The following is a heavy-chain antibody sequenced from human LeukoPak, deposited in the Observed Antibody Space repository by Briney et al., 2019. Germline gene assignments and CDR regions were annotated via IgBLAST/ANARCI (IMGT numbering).Heavy chain of an antibody. CDR3: APLVFSGGWCPGY. V-gene: IGHV3-7*01. CDR1: RLTFSHYW. CDR2: INQDGDRT. J-gene: IGHJ4*02. D-gene: IGHD6-19*01. Sequence: GGSLRLSCAASRLTFSHYWMSWVRQAPGKGLEWVAAINQDGDRTEYVDSVKGRFSISRDSATNSWDLQMSSLRVDDTALYYCAPLVFSGGWCPGYWGQGTLVTVSS.